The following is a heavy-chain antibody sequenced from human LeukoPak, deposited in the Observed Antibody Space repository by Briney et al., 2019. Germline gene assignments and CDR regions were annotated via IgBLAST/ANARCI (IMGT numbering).Heavy chain of an antibody. CDR2: ISSSGSTI. D-gene: IGHD2-2*01. CDR1: GFTFSDYY. CDR3: ARAHIVVVPAAYGY. J-gene: IGHJ4*02. Sequence: PGGSLRLSCAASGFTFSDYYMSWIRQAPGKGLEWVSYISSSGSTIYYADSVKGRFTISRDNAKNSLYLQMNSLRAEDTAVYYCARAHIVVVPAAYGYWGQGTLVTVSS. V-gene: IGHV3-11*01.